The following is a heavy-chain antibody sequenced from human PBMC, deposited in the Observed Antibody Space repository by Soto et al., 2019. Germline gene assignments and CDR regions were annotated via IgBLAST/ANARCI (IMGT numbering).Heavy chain of an antibody. Sequence: SVKVSCKASGGTFSSYTISWVRQAPGQGLEWMGRIIPILGIANYAQKFQGRVTITADKSTSTAYMELSSLRSEDTAVYYCARSTLYCSGGSRPELHAYWAQGTLVTGSS. CDR1: GGTFSSYT. V-gene: IGHV1-69*02. CDR3: ARSTLYCSGGSRPELHAY. D-gene: IGHD2-15*01. CDR2: IIPILGIA. J-gene: IGHJ4*02.